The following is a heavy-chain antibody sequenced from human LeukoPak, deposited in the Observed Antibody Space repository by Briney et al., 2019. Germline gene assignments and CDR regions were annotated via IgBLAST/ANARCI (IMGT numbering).Heavy chain of an antibody. CDR2: IYYNGNT. CDR3: ARNQAVAANRGASDV. D-gene: IGHD6-19*01. J-gene: IGHJ3*01. CDR1: GYSISSNNW. Sequence: PSETLSLTCVVSGYSISSNNWWAWVRQPPGKGLEWIGYIYYNGNTYYNPYNPSLTSRVTMSVDTSKNQFSLKLDSVTEIDTATYYCARNQAVAANRGASDVWGQGTMVTVSS. V-gene: IGHV4-28*01.